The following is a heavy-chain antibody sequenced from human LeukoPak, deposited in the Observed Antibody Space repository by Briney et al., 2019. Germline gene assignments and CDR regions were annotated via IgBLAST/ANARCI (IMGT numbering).Heavy chain of an antibody. V-gene: IGHV3-30-3*01. D-gene: IGHD3-9*01. Sequence: GGSLRLSCAASGFTFSSYAMHWVRQAPGKGLEWVAVISYDGSNKYYADSVKGRFTISRDNSKNTLYLHMNSLRAEDTAVYYCAREPYDILTGYYNGVLDYWGQGTLVTVSS. CDR1: GFTFSSYA. CDR2: ISYDGSNK. J-gene: IGHJ4*02. CDR3: AREPYDILTGYYNGVLDY.